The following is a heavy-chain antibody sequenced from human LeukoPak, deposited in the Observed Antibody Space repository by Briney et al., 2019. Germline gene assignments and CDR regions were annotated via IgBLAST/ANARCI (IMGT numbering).Heavy chain of an antibody. CDR2: IKPNSGGT. J-gene: IGHJ6*03. CDR3: ARADSVPAGDYHYWYMDV. Sequence: ASVKVSCKASGFTLTGYYMHWVRQDPRQGPQWMGWIKPNSGGTDYAQKFQGRVTMTRDTSISTVFMELSSLRSDDTAVYYCARADSVPAGDYHYWYMDVWGKGTTVTVSS. CDR1: GFTLTGYY. D-gene: IGHD2-2*01. V-gene: IGHV1-2*02.